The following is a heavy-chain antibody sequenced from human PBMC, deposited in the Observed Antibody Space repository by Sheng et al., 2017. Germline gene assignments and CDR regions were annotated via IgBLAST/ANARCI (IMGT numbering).Heavy chain of an antibody. CDR1: GFTFSSYE. J-gene: IGHJ5*02. D-gene: IGHD3-10*01. CDR2: ISSSGSTI. V-gene: IGHV3-48*03. Sequence: EVQLVESGGGLVQPGGSLRLSCAASGFTFSSYEMNWVRQAPGKGLEWVSYISSSGSTIYYADSVKGRFTISRDNAKNSLYLQMNSLRAEDTAVYYCARGRLLLWFGESLRGNWFDPGAREPWSPSPQ. CDR3: ARGRLLLWFGESLRGNWFDP.